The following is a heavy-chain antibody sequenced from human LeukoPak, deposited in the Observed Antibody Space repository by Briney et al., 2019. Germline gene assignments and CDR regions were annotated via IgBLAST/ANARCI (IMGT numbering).Heavy chain of an antibody. CDR1: GFTFSSYG. CDR3: AKLNPPYYYDSSGYYYGAY. V-gene: IGHV3-30*02. CDR2: IRYDGSNK. J-gene: IGHJ4*02. Sequence: GGSLRLSCAASGFTFSSYGMHRVRQAPGKGLEWVAFIRYDGSNKYYADSVKGRFTISRDNSKNTLYLQMNSLRAEDTAVYYCAKLNPPYYYDSSGYYYGAYWGQGTLVTVSS. D-gene: IGHD3-22*01.